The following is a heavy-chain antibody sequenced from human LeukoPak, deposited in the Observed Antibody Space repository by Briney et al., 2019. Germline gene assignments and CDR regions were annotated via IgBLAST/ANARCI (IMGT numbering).Heavy chain of an antibody. D-gene: IGHD3-22*01. Sequence: PGGSLRLSCAASGFTFSSYAMSWVRQAPGKGLEWVSAISGSGGSTYYADSVKGRFTISRDNSKNTLYLQMNSLRAEDTAVYYCAKDEGGTMMSGDYYWGQGTLVTVSS. CDR2: ISGSGGST. V-gene: IGHV3-23*01. CDR3: AKDEGGTMMSGDYY. J-gene: IGHJ4*02. CDR1: GFTFSSYA.